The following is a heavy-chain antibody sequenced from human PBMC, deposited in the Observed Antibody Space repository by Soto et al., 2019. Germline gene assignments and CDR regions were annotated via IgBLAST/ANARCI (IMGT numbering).Heavy chain of an antibody. CDR2: IYYSGTT. CDR3: ARREIEGPIDY. CDR1: GYSISSRNW. V-gene: IGHV4-28*01. J-gene: IGHJ4*02. D-gene: IGHD1-26*01. Sequence: PSETLSLTCGVSGYSISSRNWWGWIRQPPGKGLEWIGYIYYSGTTYYNPSLKSRVTMSVDTSKNQFSLKLTSVTALDTAVYYCARREIEGPIDYWGQGTLVTVSS.